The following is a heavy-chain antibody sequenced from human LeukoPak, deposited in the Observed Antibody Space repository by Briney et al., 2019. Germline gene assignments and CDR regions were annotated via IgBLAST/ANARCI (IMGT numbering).Heavy chain of an antibody. V-gene: IGHV4-61*02. D-gene: IGHD2-2*01. CDR1: GGSISSGTNY. CDR2: ISTSGST. J-gene: IGHJ4*02. CDR3: ARRAYCSSTSCYPRLYYFDY. Sequence: SETLSLTCTDSGGSISSGTNYWSWIRQPAGKGLEWIGRISTSGSTNYNPSLKSRVTISVDTSKNQFSLKLSSVTAADTAVYYCARRAYCSSTSCYPRLYYFDYWGQGTLVTVSS.